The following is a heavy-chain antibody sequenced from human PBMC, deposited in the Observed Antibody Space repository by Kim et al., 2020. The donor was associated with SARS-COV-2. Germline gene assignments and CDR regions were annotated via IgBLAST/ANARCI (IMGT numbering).Heavy chain of an antibody. CDR2: INADNGYT. D-gene: IGHD2-15*01. CDR1: GYTFTSYT. Sequence: ASVKVSCKASGYTFTSYTMHWVRQAPGQRLEWMGWINADNGYTKYSPKFQDRVTITRDTSESTLYMELSGLRSEDTAVYYCTRDRFLLLAFDYWGQGTLVTVSS. V-gene: IGHV1-3*01. J-gene: IGHJ4*02. CDR3: TRDRFLLLAFDY.